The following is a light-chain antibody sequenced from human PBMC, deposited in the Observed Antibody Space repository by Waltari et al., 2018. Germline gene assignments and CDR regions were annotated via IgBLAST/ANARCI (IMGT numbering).Light chain of an antibody. CDR2: KYT. CDR3: NCATDDNVRI. Sequence: SYELTQPSSVSVSPGQTAKITCSGDIVTTKYVRWFQQKPGGAPVLVIDKYTERPSGIPERFSGSSSGPTVTLTISGAQGEDEAEYYCNCATDDNVRIFGGGTRLTVL. V-gene: IGLV3-27*01. CDR1: IVTTKY. J-gene: IGLJ2*01.